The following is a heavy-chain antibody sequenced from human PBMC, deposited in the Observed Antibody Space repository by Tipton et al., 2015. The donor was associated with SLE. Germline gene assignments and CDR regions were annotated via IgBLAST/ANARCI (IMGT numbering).Heavy chain of an antibody. CDR1: GYTFTTYG. Sequence: QLQSGAEVKKPGASVKVSCKASGYTFTTYGISWVRQAPGQGLEWMGWISAYNGNTNYAQKLQGRVTMTTDTSTSTAYMELRSLRSEDTAVFFCARAPNGNVYSGSHYDSWGQGTLVTVSS. CDR2: ISAYNGNT. D-gene: IGHD1-26*01. CDR3: ARAPNGNVYSGSHYDS. J-gene: IGHJ4*02. V-gene: IGHV1-18*01.